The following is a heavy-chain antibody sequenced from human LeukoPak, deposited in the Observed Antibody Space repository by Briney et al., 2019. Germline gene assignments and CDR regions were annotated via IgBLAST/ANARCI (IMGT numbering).Heavy chain of an antibody. CDR3: ARDPLGNCTSTSCPRGPFDP. CDR1: GFTFNSYI. CDR2: ISRTGTYT. V-gene: IGHV3-21*01. J-gene: IGHJ5*02. Sequence: GGSLRLSCAASGFTFNSYIMNRVRQVRGKGLEWVSSISRTGTYTFLAGSVKDRFTISRDNGRNSLYLQMNSLRPEDTAIYYCARDPLGNCTSTSCPRGPFDPWGQGTLVIVSS. D-gene: IGHD2-2*01.